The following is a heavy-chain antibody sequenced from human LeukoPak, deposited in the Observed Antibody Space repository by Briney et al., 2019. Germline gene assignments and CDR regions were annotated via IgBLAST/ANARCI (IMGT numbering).Heavy chain of an antibody. Sequence: GGSLRLSCAASGFTFDDHGMNWVRQAPGKGLEWVSGINWDGGSTFYADSVKGRFTISRDNAKNALYLQMNSLTAEDTALYHCARDRSYGSFDFWGQGTLVTVSS. CDR1: GFTFDDHG. CDR3: ARDRSYGSFDF. CDR2: INWDGGST. V-gene: IGHV3-20*01. J-gene: IGHJ4*02. D-gene: IGHD5-18*01.